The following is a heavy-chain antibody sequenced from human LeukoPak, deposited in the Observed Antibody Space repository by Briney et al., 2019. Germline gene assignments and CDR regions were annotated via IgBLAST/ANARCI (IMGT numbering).Heavy chain of an antibody. CDR1: GFSFSNYA. J-gene: IGHJ4*02. CDR3: ARDSAAAAVYYFDY. Sequence: PGRSLRLSYAASGFSFSNYAMHWVRQTPGEGLVWVAVISTDGRDKHYADSVKGRFSISRDNSKSTLYLQMNSLRAEDTAVYYCARDSAAAAVYYFDYWGQGTLVTVSS. V-gene: IGHV3-30*04. D-gene: IGHD6-13*01. CDR2: ISTDGRDK.